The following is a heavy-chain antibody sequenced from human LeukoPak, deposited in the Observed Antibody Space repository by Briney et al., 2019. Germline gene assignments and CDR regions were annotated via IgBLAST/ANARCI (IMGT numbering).Heavy chain of an antibody. D-gene: IGHD1-7*01. J-gene: IGHJ6*02. CDR1: GFTFSSYG. V-gene: IGHV3-30*18. CDR2: ISYDGSNK. CDR3: AKGRTTARYYYYYGMDV. Sequence: GGSLRLSCAASGFTFSSYGMHWVRQAPGKGLEWVAVISYDGSNKYYADSVKGRFTISRDNSKNTLYLQMNSLRAEDTAVYYCAKGRTTARYYYYYGMDVWGQGTTVTVPS.